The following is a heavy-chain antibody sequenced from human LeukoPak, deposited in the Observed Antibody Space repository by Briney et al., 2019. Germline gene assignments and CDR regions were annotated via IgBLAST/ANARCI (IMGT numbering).Heavy chain of an antibody. CDR2: INPNSGVT. V-gene: IGHV1-2*02. Sequence: GASVSVSCKASGFTFTEYYMHWVRQAPGQGLEWMGWINPNSGVTDYAQKFQGRVTVTRDTSISTAYMDLSSLRSDDTAVYYCARGHYMVRGGNGMDVWGQGTTVTVSS. D-gene: IGHD3-10*01. J-gene: IGHJ6*02. CDR3: ARGHYMVRGGNGMDV. CDR1: GFTFTEYY.